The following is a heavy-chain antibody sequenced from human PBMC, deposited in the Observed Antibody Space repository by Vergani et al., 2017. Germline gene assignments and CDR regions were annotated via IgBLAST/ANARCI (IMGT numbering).Heavy chain of an antibody. CDR1: GGTFSSYT. Sequence: QVQLVQSGAEVKKPGSSVKVSCKASGGTFSSYTISWVRQAPGQGLEWMGRIIPILGIANYAQKFQGRVTITADNSTSTAYMELSSLRSEDTAVYYCARDRRGPAAHYGMDVWGQGTTVTVSS. CDR2: IIPILGIA. CDR3: ARDRRGPAAHYGMDV. V-gene: IGHV1-69*08. D-gene: IGHD3-10*01. J-gene: IGHJ6*02.